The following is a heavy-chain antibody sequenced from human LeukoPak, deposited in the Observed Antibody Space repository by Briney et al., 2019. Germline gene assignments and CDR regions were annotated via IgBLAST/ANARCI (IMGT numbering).Heavy chain of an antibody. Sequence: GGSLRLSCAASGFTFNSYSMNWVRQAPGKGLEWVSSISISSSYIYYADSLKGRFTISRDNSKNTLYLQMNSLRAEDTAVYYCAKDSLTTEVWGQGTTVTVPS. J-gene: IGHJ6*02. V-gene: IGHV3-21*04. CDR2: ISISSSYI. CDR1: GFTFNSYS. D-gene: IGHD4-11*01. CDR3: AKDSLTTEV.